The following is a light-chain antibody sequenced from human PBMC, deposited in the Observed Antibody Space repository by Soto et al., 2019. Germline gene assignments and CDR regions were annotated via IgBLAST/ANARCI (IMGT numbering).Light chain of an antibody. CDR2: AAS. J-gene: IGKJ1*01. V-gene: IGKV3-15*01. CDR3: QEYNNWPPWT. Sequence: EIVMTQSPATLSVSPGDRATLSCRASQSVRSNLAWYQQKPGQAPRLLIYAASTRATGIPARFSGSGSGTEFTLTIRSLQSEDFAVYYCQEYNNWPPWTFGQGTKVDIK. CDR1: QSVRSN.